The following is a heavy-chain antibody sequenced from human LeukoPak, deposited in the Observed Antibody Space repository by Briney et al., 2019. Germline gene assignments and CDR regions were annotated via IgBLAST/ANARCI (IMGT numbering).Heavy chain of an antibody. CDR2: MRQDGSEK. V-gene: IGHV3-7*01. J-gene: IGHJ4*02. CDR3: ARDLGHTGYDLYDY. D-gene: IGHD5-12*01. Sequence: GGSLRLSCAVSGINFRGYWMAWVRQAPGKGLEWVANMRQDGSEKYYVDSVKGRFTISRDNAKNSLYLEMNSLRVEDTAVYYCARDLGHTGYDLYDYWGQGTLVTVSS. CDR1: GINFRGYW.